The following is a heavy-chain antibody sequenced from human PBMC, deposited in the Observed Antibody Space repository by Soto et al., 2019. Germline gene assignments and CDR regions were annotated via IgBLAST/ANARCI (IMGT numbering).Heavy chain of an antibody. D-gene: IGHD6-19*01. J-gene: IGHJ4*02. Sequence: GASVKVSCKASGHTFTSYGISWVRQAPGQGLEWMGWISAYNGNTNYAQKLQGRVTMTTDTSTSTAYMELRSLRSDDTAVYYCARGPQWLVEYYFDYWGQGTLVTVSS. CDR2: ISAYNGNT. V-gene: IGHV1-18*01. CDR1: GHTFTSYG. CDR3: ARGPQWLVEYYFDY.